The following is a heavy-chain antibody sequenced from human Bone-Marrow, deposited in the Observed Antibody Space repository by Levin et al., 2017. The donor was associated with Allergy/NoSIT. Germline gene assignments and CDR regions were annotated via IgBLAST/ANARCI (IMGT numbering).Heavy chain of an antibody. Sequence: GESLKISCKASGYTFTGYYMHWVRQAPGQGLEWMGRINPNSGGTNYAQKFQGRVTMTRDTSISTAYMELSRLRSDDTAVYYCAREGSHCTNGVCDSERNWFDPWGQGTLVTVSS. CDR2: INPNSGGT. D-gene: IGHD2-8*01. CDR3: AREGSHCTNGVCDSERNWFDP. CDR1: GYTFTGYY. J-gene: IGHJ5*02. V-gene: IGHV1-2*06.